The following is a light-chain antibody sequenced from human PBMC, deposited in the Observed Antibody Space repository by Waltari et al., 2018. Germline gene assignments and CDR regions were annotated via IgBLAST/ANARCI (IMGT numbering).Light chain of an antibody. CDR3: QTGGHGTWV. J-gene: IGLJ3*02. CDR2: INSDGSN. V-gene: IGLV4-69*01. Sequence: QLVLTQSPSASASLGASVKLTCTLSSGHSTNIIAWLPQQPEKGPRYLMNINSDGSNNKGVGIPDRFSGSGSGAERYLTISSLQSEDEADYYCQTGGHGTWVFGGGTRLTVL. CDR1: SGHSTNI.